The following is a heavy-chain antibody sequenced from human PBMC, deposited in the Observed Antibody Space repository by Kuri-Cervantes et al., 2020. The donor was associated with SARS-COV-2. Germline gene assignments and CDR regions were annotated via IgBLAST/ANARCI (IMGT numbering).Heavy chain of an antibody. V-gene: IGHV1-2*02. Sequence: ASVKVSCKASGYTFTSYAMHWVRQAPGQGLEWMGWISPNSGGTNYAQKLQGRVTMTRDTSTSTVYMELSSLRSEDTAVYYCARGEGSRYPDKLYYYYMDVWGKGATVTVSS. CDR3: ARGEGSRYPDKLYYYYMDV. J-gene: IGHJ6*03. D-gene: IGHD1-14*01. CDR2: ISPNSGGT. CDR1: GYTFTSYA.